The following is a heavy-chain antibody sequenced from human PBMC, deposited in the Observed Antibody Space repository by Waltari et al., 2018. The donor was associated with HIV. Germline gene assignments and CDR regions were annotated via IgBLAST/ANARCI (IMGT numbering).Heavy chain of an antibody. Sequence: QVQLQQWGAGLLKPSETLSLTCAVYGGSFSGYYWSWIRQPPGKGLEWIGEINHSGSTNYNPSLKSRVTISVDTSKNQFSLKLSSVTAADTAVYYCARWPLGLGDAFDIWGQGTMVTVSS. D-gene: IGHD7-27*01. J-gene: IGHJ3*02. V-gene: IGHV4-34*01. CDR2: INHSGST. CDR1: GGSFSGYY. CDR3: ARWPLGLGDAFDI.